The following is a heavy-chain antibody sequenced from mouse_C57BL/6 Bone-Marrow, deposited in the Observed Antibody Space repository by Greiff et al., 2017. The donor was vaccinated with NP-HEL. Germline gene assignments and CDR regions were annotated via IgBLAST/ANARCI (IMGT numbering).Heavy chain of an antibody. CDR1: GYTFTSYW. J-gene: IGHJ1*03. Sequence: QVQLQQPGAELVKPGASVKLSCKASGYTFTSYWMHWVKQRPGQGLEWIGMIHPNSGRTNYNEKFKSKATLTVDKSSSTAYMQLSSLTSEDSAVYYCAPWYYGSSHWYFDVWGTGTTVTVSS. CDR2: IHPNSGRT. D-gene: IGHD1-1*01. V-gene: IGHV1-64*01. CDR3: APWYYGSSHWYFDV.